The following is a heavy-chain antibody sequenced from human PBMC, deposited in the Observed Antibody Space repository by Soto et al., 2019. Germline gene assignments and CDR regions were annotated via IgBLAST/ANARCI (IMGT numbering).Heavy chain of an antibody. V-gene: IGHV1-2*02. CDR3: ARSGRQQLVRRNWFDL. CDR1: GYTFTDYF. J-gene: IGHJ5*02. Sequence: ASVNVSCKASGYTFTDYFIHWVRQAPGQGFEWMGWINPKSRGTNYAQKFQGRVTMTRDTSNSTAYMELSSVTAADTAVYYCARSGRQQLVRRNWFDLWGQGTLVTVSS. D-gene: IGHD6-13*01. CDR2: INPKSRGT.